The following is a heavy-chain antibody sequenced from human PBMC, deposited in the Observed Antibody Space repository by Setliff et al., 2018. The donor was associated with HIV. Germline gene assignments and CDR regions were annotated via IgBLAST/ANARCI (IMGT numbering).Heavy chain of an antibody. J-gene: IGHJ5*02. Sequence: PGGSLRLSCEASGFTFSSYAMHWVRQAPGKGLEWAAVISYDGKKKLCADSVKGRFTISRDNAKNSLYLQMNSLRAEDTAVYYCARGPLSSSWYNWFDPWGQGTLVTVSS. V-gene: IGHV3-30*04. CDR2: ISYDGKKK. CDR1: GFTFSSYA. CDR3: ARGPLSSSWYNWFDP. D-gene: IGHD6-13*01.